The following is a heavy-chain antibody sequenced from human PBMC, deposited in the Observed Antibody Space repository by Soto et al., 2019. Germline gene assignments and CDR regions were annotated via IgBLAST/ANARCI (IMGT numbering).Heavy chain of an antibody. Sequence: SETLSLTCSVSGASISSFNWNWVRQPAGKGPEWVGRLNIAGTINYNPSLQSRITMSMDTSKNQISLHLRSVTAADTAIYYRARDRGEYTSSWFWYFSHWGHGTLVTVLL. V-gene: IGHV4-4*07. D-gene: IGHD6-13*01. CDR1: GASISSFN. CDR2: LNIAGTI. J-gene: IGHJ2*01. CDR3: ARDRGEYTSSWFWYFSH.